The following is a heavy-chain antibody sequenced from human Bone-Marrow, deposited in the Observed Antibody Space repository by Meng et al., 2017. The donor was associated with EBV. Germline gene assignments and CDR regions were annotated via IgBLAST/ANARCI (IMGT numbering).Heavy chain of an antibody. J-gene: IGHJ4*02. CDR1: GGSFSSVT. CDR2: LIPMSGAP. Sequence: QVRLVQSGASVKKPGSSGRVSCMTCGGSFSSVTINWVRQAPGQGVEWMGGLIPMSGAPNSAKKLQGRVTITADESKSTHYMDLSRLRSEETAVYYGASESGRRYTPDYWGQGTLVTVSS. CDR3: ASESGRRYTPDY. V-gene: IGHV1-69*01. D-gene: IGHD3-10*01.